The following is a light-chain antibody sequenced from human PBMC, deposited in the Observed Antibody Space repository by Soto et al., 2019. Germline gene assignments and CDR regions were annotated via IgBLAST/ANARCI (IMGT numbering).Light chain of an antibody. CDR2: AAS. CDR3: QQLNSYAWT. CDR1: QSISSW. Sequence: DIQMTQSPSTLSASLGDVVSIACRASQSISSWLAWYQQKPGKAPKLLIYAASTLQSGVPSRFSGSGSGTDFTLTISSLQPEDFATYYCQQLNSYAWTFGQGTKVDIK. J-gene: IGKJ1*01. V-gene: IGKV1-5*01.